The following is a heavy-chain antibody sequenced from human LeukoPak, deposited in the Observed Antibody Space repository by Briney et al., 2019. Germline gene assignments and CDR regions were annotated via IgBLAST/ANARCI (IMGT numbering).Heavy chain of an antibody. J-gene: IGHJ6*03. V-gene: IGHV4-59*08. CDR2: IYYSGST. Sequence: SETLSLTCTVSGGSISSYYWSWIRQPPGKGLEWIGYIYYSGSTNYNPSLKSRVTISVDTSKNQFSLKLSSVTAADTAVYYCARHTPDYSNYYYYMDVWGKGTTVTVSS. D-gene: IGHD4-11*01. CDR1: GGSISSYY. CDR3: ARHTPDYSNYYYYMDV.